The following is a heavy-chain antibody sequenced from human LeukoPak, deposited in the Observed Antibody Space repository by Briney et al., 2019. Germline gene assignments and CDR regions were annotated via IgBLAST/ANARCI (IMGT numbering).Heavy chain of an antibody. Sequence: GGSLRLSCAASGFTFSRYWMHWVRQAPGKGLMWVSRISPDGSTTLYADSVKGRFTISRDNAKNTLYLQMNSLRAEDTAVYYCAKEGVAGRHFDYWGQGTLVTVSS. CDR3: AKEGVAGRHFDY. CDR2: ISPDGSTT. CDR1: GFTFSRYW. J-gene: IGHJ4*02. V-gene: IGHV3-74*03. D-gene: IGHD1-14*01.